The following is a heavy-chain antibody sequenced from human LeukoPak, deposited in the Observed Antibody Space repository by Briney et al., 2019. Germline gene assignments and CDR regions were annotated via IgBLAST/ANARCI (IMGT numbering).Heavy chain of an antibody. V-gene: IGHV4-34*01. D-gene: IGHD2-2*01. CDR3: ARGPATSIVVVPAANLYYFDY. J-gene: IGHJ4*02. CDR1: GGSFSGYY. CDR2: INHSGST. Sequence: SETLSLTCAVYGGSFSGYYWSWIHQPPGKGLEWIGEINHSGSTNYNPSLKSRVTISVDTSKNQFSLKLSSVTAADTAVYYCARGPATSIVVVPAANLYYFDYWGQGTLVTVSS.